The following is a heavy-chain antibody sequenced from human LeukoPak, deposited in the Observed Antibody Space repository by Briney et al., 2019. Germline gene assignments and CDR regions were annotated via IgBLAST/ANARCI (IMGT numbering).Heavy chain of an antibody. CDR3: VSWDVGRHSY. J-gene: IGHJ1*01. CDR2: MNEAGSDK. CDR1: GFTFSNFW. D-gene: IGHD5-18*01. Sequence: GGSLRLSCAASGFTFSNFWMSWLRQAPGKGLEWVAHMNEAGSDKYYVESVKGRFSISRDNAKNSVILQMNSLRVEDTAIYYCVSWDVGRHSYWGRGGQVTVSS. V-gene: IGHV3-7*01.